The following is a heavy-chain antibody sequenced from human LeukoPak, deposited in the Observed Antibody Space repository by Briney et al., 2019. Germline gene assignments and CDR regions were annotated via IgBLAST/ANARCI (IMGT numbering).Heavy chain of an antibody. Sequence: PGGSLRLSCTASGFTFSDYNMNWFRQAPGKGLEWVSSISSSSSYIYYADSVKGRFTISRDNAKNSLYLQMNSLRAEDTAVYYCARGFRRYCSGGSCFTHFDYWGQGTLVTVSS. J-gene: IGHJ4*02. CDR1: GFTFSDYN. CDR2: ISSSSSYI. V-gene: IGHV3-21*01. CDR3: ARGFRRYCSGGSCFTHFDY. D-gene: IGHD2-15*01.